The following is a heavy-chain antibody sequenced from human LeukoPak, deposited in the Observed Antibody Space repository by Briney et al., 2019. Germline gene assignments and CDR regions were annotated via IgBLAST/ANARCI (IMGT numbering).Heavy chain of an antibody. V-gene: IGHV3-7*03. J-gene: IGHJ5*02. CDR1: GFTFSSYW. Sequence: PGGSLRLSCAASGFTFSSYWMSWVRQAPGKGLEWVANIKQDGSGKYYVDSVKGRFTISRDNAKNSLYLQMNSLRAEDTAIYYCARDNSVGDNAWWFDPWGQGTLVTVSS. D-gene: IGHD1-26*01. CDR2: IKQDGSGK. CDR3: ARDNSVGDNAWWFDP.